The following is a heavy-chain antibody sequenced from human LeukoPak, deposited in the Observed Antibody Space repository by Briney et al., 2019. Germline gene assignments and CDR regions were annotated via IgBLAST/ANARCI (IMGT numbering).Heavy chain of an antibody. V-gene: IGHV3-7*01. CDR1: GFTFSSYW. D-gene: IGHD3-22*01. CDR2: IKQDGSEK. Sequence: PGGSLRLSCAASGFTFSSYWMSWVRQAPGKGLEWVANIKQDGSEKYYVDSVKGRFTISRDNAKNSLYLQMNSLRAEDTAVYYCAREYYYDSSGYYSWFDPWGQGTLVTVSS. J-gene: IGHJ5*02. CDR3: AREYYYDSSGYYSWFDP.